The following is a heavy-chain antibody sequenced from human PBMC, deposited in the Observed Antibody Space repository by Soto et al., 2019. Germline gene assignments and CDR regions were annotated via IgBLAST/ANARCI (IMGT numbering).Heavy chain of an antibody. CDR1: GYTFTSYY. CDR3: ARGYYGDYVYDY. Sequence: GASVKVSCKASGYTFTSYYMHWVRQAPGQGLEWMGIINPSGGSTSYAQRFRGRVTMTRDTSTSTVYMELSSLSSEDTAVYYCARGYYGDYVYDYWGQGTLVTVSS. J-gene: IGHJ4*02. V-gene: IGHV1-46*03. D-gene: IGHD4-17*01. CDR2: INPSGGST.